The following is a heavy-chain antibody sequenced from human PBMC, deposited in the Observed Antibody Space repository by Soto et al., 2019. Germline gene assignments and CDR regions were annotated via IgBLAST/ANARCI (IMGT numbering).Heavy chain of an antibody. Sequence: QVQLVQSGAEVKKPGASVKVSCKASGYTFTSYAMHWVRQAPGQRLEWMGWINAGNGNTKYSQKFQGRVTITRDTSAGTAYMELSSLRSEDTAVYYCARGLSGWSPFDYWGQGTLVTVSS. CDR2: INAGNGNT. D-gene: IGHD6-19*01. J-gene: IGHJ4*02. CDR1: GYTFTSYA. V-gene: IGHV1-3*01. CDR3: ARGLSGWSPFDY.